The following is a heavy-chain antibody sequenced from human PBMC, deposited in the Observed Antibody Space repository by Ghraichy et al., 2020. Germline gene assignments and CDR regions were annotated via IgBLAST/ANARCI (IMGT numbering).Heavy chain of an antibody. V-gene: IGHV3-48*02. J-gene: IGHJ6*03. Sequence: GGSLRLSCAASGFTFSSYSMNWVRQAPGKGLEWVSYISSSSSTIYYADSVKGRFTISRDNAKNSLYLQMNSLRDEDTAVYYCAREGRSVTTYYYYYYMDVWGKGTTVTVSS. CDR3: AREGRSVTTYYYYYYMDV. CDR2: ISSSSSTI. D-gene: IGHD4-17*01. CDR1: GFTFSSYS.